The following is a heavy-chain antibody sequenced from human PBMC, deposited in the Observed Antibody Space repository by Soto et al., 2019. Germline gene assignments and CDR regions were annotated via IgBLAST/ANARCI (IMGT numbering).Heavy chain of an antibody. J-gene: IGHJ6*02. Sequence: PGGSLRLSCVGSGLPLSSYEMNWVRQAPGKGLEWLSYMTNSGDRMSYADSVKGRVTISRDNAKNLLFLQMNSLRVEDTAVYFCARRNSYFGLDVWGQGTTVTVSS. CDR1: GLPLSSYE. CDR3: ARRNSYFGLDV. CDR2: MTNSGDRM. V-gene: IGHV3-48*03.